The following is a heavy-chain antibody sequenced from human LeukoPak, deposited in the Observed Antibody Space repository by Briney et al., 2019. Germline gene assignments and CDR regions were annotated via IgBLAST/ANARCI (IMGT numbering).Heavy chain of an antibody. V-gene: IGHV3-74*01. CDR2: INSDESSR. Sequence: GGSLRLSCVASGLTFTPFWMHWVRQAPGKGLVWVSHINSDESSRNYADSVKGRFTISRDNAKNTLYLQMSSLRAEDAAVYYCATDRGSPDSFDIWGQGTMVTVSS. CDR1: GLTFTPFW. CDR3: ATDRGSPDSFDI. J-gene: IGHJ3*02. D-gene: IGHD3-10*01.